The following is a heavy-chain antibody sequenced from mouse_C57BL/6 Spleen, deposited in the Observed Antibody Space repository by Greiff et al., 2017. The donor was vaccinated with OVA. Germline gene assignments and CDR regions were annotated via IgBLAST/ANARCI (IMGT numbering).Heavy chain of an antibody. V-gene: IGHV1-39*01. Sequence: VHVKQSGPELVKPGASVKISCKASGYSFTDYNMNWVKQSNGKSLEWIGVINTNYGTTSYNQKFKGKATLTVDQSSSTAYMQLNSLTSEDSAVYYCARSGLLRDAMDYWGQGTSVTVSS. D-gene: IGHD1-3*01. J-gene: IGHJ4*01. CDR3: ARSGLLRDAMDY. CDR1: GYSFTDYN. CDR2: INTNYGTT.